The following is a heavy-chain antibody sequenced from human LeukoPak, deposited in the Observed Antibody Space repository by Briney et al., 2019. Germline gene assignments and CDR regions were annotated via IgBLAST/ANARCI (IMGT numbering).Heavy chain of an antibody. CDR1: GHTFTRHY. CDR2: INPNSGDT. J-gene: IGHJ4*02. V-gene: IGHV1-2*02. CDR3: MRGGGNSWFDY. D-gene: IGHD6-13*01. Sequence: ASVQVSCKASGHTFTRHYFHWVRQAPGQGLEWMGWINPNSGDTNFAQKFQGRVTMTRATSISTVYMELTSLRSDDTALYYCMRGGGNSWFDYWGQGTLVSVSS.